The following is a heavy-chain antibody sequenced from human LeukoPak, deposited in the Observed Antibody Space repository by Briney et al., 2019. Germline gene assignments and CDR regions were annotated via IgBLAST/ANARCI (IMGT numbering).Heavy chain of an antibody. D-gene: IGHD3-3*01. Sequence: ASVNVSCKASGYTFTDYYMHWVQQAPGKGLAWMGRVDPEDGETIYAEKFQGRVTITADTSTDTAYMELSSLRSEDTAVYYCATVKEHKFWSGYYTDPQRWFDPWGQGTLVTVSS. CDR2: VDPEDGET. CDR3: ATVKEHKFWSGYYTDPQRWFDP. CDR1: GYTFTDYY. J-gene: IGHJ5*02. V-gene: IGHV1-69-2*01.